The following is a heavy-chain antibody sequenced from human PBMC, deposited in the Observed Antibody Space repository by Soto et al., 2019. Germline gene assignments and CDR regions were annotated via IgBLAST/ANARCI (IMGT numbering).Heavy chain of an antibody. Sequence: TLSLTCAVSGASVSRGGYSWTWIRQPPGKGLEWIGYIYHGGSTSYNPSLKSRVAITVDTSDRRFFLNLRSVTAADTAVYFCARAYEAPVSLSYFYSWSPEIVVPVSS. V-gene: IGHV4-30-2*01. CDR2: IYHGGST. J-gene: IGHJ4*02. CDR3: ARAYEAPVSLSYFYS. D-gene: IGHD3-22*01. CDR1: GASVSRGGYS.